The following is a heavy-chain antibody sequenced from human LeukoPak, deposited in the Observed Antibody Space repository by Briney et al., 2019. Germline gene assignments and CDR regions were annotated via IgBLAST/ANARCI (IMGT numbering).Heavy chain of an antibody. V-gene: IGHV4-34*01. CDR2: INHSGST. J-gene: IGHJ4*02. CDR1: GFTFSSYA. D-gene: IGHD6-13*01. CDR3: ARVGSSWYVDY. Sequence: GSLRLSCAASGFTFSSYAMSWVRQPPGKGLEWIGEINHSGSTNYNPSLKSRVTISVDTSKNQFSLKLSSVTAADTAVYYCARVGSSWYVDYWGQGTLVTVSS.